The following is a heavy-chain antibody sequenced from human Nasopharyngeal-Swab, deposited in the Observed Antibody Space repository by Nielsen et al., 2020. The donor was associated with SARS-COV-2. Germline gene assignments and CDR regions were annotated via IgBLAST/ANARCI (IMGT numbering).Heavy chain of an antibody. D-gene: IGHD3-3*01. Sequence: SETLSLTCAVYGGSFSGYYWCWIRQPPGKGLEWIGEIHHSGSTDYNPSLKSRVTISVDTSKNQFSLKLSSVTAADTAVFYCARGPVRYDFWSGYYCGFDYWGQGTLVTVSS. CDR1: GGSFSGYY. CDR2: IHHSGST. V-gene: IGHV4-34*01. J-gene: IGHJ4*02. CDR3: ARGPVRYDFWSGYYCGFDY.